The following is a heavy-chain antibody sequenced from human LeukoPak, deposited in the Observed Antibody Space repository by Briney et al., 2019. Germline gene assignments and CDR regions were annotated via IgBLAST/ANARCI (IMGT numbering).Heavy chain of an antibody. CDR2: IGSNGGST. J-gene: IGHJ4*02. CDR3: VKGLYDILTGYPFDY. CDR1: GFTFSSYA. Sequence: GGSLRLSCSASGFTFSSYAMHWVRQAPGKGLEYVSAIGSNGGSTYYADSVKGRFTISRDNSKNTLYLQMSSLRAEDTAVYYCVKGLYDILTGYPFDYWGQGTLVTVSS. V-gene: IGHV3-64D*06. D-gene: IGHD3-9*01.